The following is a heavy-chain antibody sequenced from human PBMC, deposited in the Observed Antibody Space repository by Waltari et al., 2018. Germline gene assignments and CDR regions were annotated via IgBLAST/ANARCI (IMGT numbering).Heavy chain of an antibody. J-gene: IGHJ4*02. CDR2: IKEDGRKE. CDR3: AMDWEGVRPNFDD. D-gene: IGHD1-26*01. CDR1: GFSFSNYW. Sequence: EVQLVESGGGLVEPGGSLRLSCVASGFSFSNYWMSWVRQDPGKGVEWWAEIKEDGRKEYYRGSVKGRFTIFRDNAKNSVYLQMNSLRPEDTAVYYCAMDWEGVRPNFDDWCQGTLVTVSS. V-gene: IGHV3-7*04.